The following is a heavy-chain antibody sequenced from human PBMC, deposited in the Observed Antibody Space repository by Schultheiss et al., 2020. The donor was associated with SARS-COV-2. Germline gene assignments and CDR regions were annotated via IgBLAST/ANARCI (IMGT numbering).Heavy chain of an antibody. Sequence: GESLKISCTASGFTSYAWMSWVRQAPGKGLEWVGRIKSKTDGGTTDYAAPVKGRFTMSRDESKKTLYLQMSSLKIEDTAVYYCTSTRGDILTGYSLGGQGTLVTVSS. D-gene: IGHD3-9*01. CDR2: IKSKTDGGTT. V-gene: IGHV3-15*01. J-gene: IGHJ4*02. CDR1: GFTSYAW. CDR3: TSTRGDILTGYSL.